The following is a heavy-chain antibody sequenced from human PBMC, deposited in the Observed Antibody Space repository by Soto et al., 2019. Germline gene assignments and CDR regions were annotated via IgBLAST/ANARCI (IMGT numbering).Heavy chain of an antibody. CDR2: ISYDGSNK. D-gene: IGHD5-12*01. V-gene: IGHV3-30-3*01. Sequence: ALRLSCAASGFTFSSYAMHWVRQAPGKGLEWVAVISYDGSNKYYADSVKGRFTISRDNSKNTLYLQMNSRRAEDTAVYYCARDPQSLRSFYFDYWGQGTLVTVSS. J-gene: IGHJ4*02. CDR1: GFTFSSYA. CDR3: ARDPQSLRSFYFDY.